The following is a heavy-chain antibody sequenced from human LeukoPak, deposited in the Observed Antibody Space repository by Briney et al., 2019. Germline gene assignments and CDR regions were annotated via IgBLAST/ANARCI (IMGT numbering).Heavy chain of an antibody. CDR3: ARSVALYYFDY. V-gene: IGHV3-7*01. Sequence: PGGSLRLSCAASGFTFTTFWMSWVRQAPGKGLEWVANIKQDGSERYYVDSVKGRFTISRDNAKNSLYLQMNSLRAEDTAVYYCARSVALYYFDYWGQGTLVTVSS. CDR1: GFTFTTFW. J-gene: IGHJ4*02. CDR2: IKQDGSER.